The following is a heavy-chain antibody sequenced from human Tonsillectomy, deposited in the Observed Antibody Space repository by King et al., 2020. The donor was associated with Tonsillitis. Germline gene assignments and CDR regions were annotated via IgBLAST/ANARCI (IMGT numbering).Heavy chain of an antibody. V-gene: IGHV3-33*08. CDR3: ARGFGSSSPLDY. Sequence: VQLVESGGGVVQPGRSLRLSCAASGFTFSSYGMHWVRQAPGKGLEWVAVIWYDGSNKYYADSVKGRFTISRDNSKNTLYLQMNSLRAEDTAVYYCARGFGSSSPLDYWGQGTLVTVSS. CDR2: IWYDGSNK. CDR1: GFTFSSYG. J-gene: IGHJ4*02. D-gene: IGHD3-10*01.